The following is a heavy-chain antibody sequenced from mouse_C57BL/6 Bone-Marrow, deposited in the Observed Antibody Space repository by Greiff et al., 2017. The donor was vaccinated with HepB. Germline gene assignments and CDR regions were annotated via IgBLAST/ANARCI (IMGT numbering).Heavy chain of an antibody. V-gene: IGHV1-19*01. CDR3: ARGAGYALYYFDY. D-gene: IGHD3-1*01. CDR1: GYTFTDYY. Sequence: EVQLQESGPVLVKPGASVKMSCKASGYTFTDYYMNWVKQSHGKSLEWIGVINPYNGGTSYNQKFKGKATLTVDKSSSTAYMELNSLTSEDSAVYYCARGAGYALYYFDYWGQGTTLTVSS. CDR2: INPYNGGT. J-gene: IGHJ2*01.